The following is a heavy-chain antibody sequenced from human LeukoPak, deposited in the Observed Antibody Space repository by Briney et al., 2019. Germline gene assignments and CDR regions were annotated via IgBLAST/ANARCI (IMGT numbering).Heavy chain of an antibody. CDR3: ARGGDSSTDNWFDP. CDR2: IYSGGST. D-gene: IGHD6-13*01. Sequence: GGSLRLSCAASGFTVSSNYMSWVRQAPGKGLEWVSVIYSGGSTYYADSVKGRFTISRDNSKNTLYLQMNSLRAEDTAVYYCARGGDSSTDNWFDPWGQGTLVTVSS. V-gene: IGHV3-66*01. J-gene: IGHJ5*02. CDR1: GFTVSSNY.